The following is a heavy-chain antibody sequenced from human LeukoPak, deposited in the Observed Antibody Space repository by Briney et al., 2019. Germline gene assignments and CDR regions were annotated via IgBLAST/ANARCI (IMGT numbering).Heavy chain of an antibody. Sequence: TSETLSLTCSVSGGPISNYYWLRIRQPPGMGLEWIGNIYYSGSTNYNPSLKSRVTISVDTSKSQLSLKMSTVTAADTAVYYCARRASTGYYSDWGQGTLVTVSS. CDR2: IYYSGST. CDR1: GGPISNYY. CDR3: ARRASTGYYSD. V-gene: IGHV4-59*08. J-gene: IGHJ4*02. D-gene: IGHD3-22*01.